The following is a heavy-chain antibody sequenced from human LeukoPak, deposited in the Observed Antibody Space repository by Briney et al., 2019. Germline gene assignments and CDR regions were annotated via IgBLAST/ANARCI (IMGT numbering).Heavy chain of an antibody. J-gene: IGHJ4*02. CDR3: ARGVGLTGFDS. Sequence: SQTLSLTCATSGDSVSSNSAAWNWIRQSPSRGLVWLGRTYYRSKLYNCYVGYGKSRITMNPGTAKNLFSLQLNAGTPEDMTVYYCARGVGLTGFDSWGQGILVTVSS. V-gene: IGHV6-1*01. CDR2: TYYRSKLYN. CDR1: GDSVSSNSAA. D-gene: IGHD7-27*01.